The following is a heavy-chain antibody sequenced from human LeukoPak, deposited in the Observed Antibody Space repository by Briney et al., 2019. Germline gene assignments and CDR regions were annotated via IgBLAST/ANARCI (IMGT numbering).Heavy chain of an antibody. Sequence: GGSLRLSCAASGFTFTDYAMTWVRQAPGKGLEWVSTIRYGADTAYYADSVKGRFTISRDNSKNTLYLQMNSLRAEDTAVYYCAKGVVVAPDVTPFDYWGQGTLVTVSS. CDR2: IRYGADTA. J-gene: IGHJ4*02. CDR1: GFTFTDYA. V-gene: IGHV3-23*01. CDR3: AKGVVVAPDVTPFDY. D-gene: IGHD2-2*01.